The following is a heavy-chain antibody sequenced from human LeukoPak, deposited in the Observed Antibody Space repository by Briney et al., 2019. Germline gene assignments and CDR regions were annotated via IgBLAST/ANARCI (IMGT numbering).Heavy chain of an antibody. Sequence: PSETLSLTCAVYGGSFSGYYWSWIRQPPGKGLEWIGEINHSGSTNYNPSLKSRVTISVDTSKNQFSLKLSSVTAADTAVYYCAGQGGRYSSSSGFFGAYYYMDVWGKGTTVTVSS. CDR2: INHSGST. D-gene: IGHD6-6*01. V-gene: IGHV4-34*01. CDR3: AGQGGRYSSSSGFFGAYYYMDV. J-gene: IGHJ6*03. CDR1: GGSFSGYY.